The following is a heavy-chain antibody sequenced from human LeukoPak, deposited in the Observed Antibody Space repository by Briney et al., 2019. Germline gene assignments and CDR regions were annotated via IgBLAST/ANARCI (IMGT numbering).Heavy chain of an antibody. Sequence: GGSLRLSCAASGFSFSGYAMHWVRQAPGKGLEWVANIKQDGSEKYYVDSVKGRFTISRDNAKNSLYLQMNSLRAEDTAVYYCARESRRGYSGYDPKTYYYYYGMDVWGKGTTVTVSS. CDR3: ARESRRGYSGYDPKTYYYYYGMDV. CDR2: IKQDGSEK. J-gene: IGHJ6*04. V-gene: IGHV3-7*03. D-gene: IGHD5-12*01. CDR1: GFSFSGYA.